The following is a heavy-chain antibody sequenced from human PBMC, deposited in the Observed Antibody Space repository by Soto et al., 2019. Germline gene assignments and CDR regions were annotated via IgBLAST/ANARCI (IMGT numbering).Heavy chain of an antibody. CDR2: IIPIFGTA. Sequence: QVQLVQSGAEVKKPGSSVKVSCKASGGTFSSYAISWVRQAPGQGLEWMGGIIPIFGTANYAQKFQGRVTITADESTSTAYMELSSLRSEDTAVYYCAGCRYSYGYCYFDYWGQGTLVTVSS. CDR1: GGTFSSYA. CDR3: AGCRYSYGYCYFDY. J-gene: IGHJ4*02. V-gene: IGHV1-69*12. D-gene: IGHD5-18*01.